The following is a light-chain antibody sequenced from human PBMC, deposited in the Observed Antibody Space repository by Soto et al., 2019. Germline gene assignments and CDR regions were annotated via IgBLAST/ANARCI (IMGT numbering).Light chain of an antibody. CDR1: QGISND. Sequence: DIQMTQSPSSLSASVGDRVTTTCRASQGISNDLAWYQQKPGKVPKLLIYAASTLESGVPSRFSGRGSGTDFALTISSLQPEDVATYYCQNYNRAPRTFGQGTKVDIK. CDR3: QNYNRAPRT. V-gene: IGKV1-27*01. J-gene: IGKJ1*01. CDR2: AAS.